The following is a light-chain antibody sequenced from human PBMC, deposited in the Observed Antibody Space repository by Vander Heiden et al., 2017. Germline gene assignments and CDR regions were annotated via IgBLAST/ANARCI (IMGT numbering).Light chain of an antibody. V-gene: IGKV3-15*01. CDR3: QQYNNWPLYT. J-gene: IGKJ2*01. Sequence: EIVMTQSPPTLSASPGERATLPCRASQSVSSNLAWYHQKPGQAPRLLIYGASTRATGIPARFSGSGSGTEFTLTISSLQSEDFAVYYCQQYNNWPLYTFGQGTKLEIK. CDR2: GAS. CDR1: QSVSSN.